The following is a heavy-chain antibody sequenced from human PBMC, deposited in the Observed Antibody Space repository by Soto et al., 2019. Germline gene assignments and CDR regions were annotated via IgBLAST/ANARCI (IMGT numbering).Heavy chain of an antibody. CDR1: GFTFSSYD. Sequence: EVQLLESGGGLVQPGGSLRLSCVGSGFTFSSYDMTWGRQAPGKGLEWVSSFSFYGRRDNTYYADSVKGRFTISRDNSRNTVYLQMDNLRVEDTAVYYCAKSLYNDNGGPNDHWGPGTLVTVSS. V-gene: IGHV3-23*01. D-gene: IGHD1-1*01. CDR2: FSFYGRRDNT. CDR3: AKSLYNDNGGPNDH. J-gene: IGHJ4*01.